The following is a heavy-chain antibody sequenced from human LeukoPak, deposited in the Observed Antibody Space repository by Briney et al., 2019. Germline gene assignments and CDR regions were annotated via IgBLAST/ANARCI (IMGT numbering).Heavy chain of an antibody. Sequence: PGGSLRLSCAAFGFSFSNSDMNWVRQPPGKGLEWVASITSGGSHLYYADSVKGRFTISRDNTKNVLFLQMNSLRAEDTAVYYCATISGDFWSDEYDNWFDPWGQGTLVTVSS. D-gene: IGHD3-3*01. CDR3: ATISGDFWSDEYDNWFDP. V-gene: IGHV3-21*01. CDR1: GFSFSNSD. CDR2: ITSGGSHL. J-gene: IGHJ5*02.